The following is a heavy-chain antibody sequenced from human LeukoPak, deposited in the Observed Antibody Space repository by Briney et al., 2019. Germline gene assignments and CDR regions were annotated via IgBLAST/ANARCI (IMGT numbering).Heavy chain of an antibody. CDR3: AKDRPYSSGWYGPDFDY. J-gene: IGHJ4*02. CDR2: ISWDGGST. CDR1: GFTFSSYA. D-gene: IGHD6-19*01. V-gene: IGHV3-43D*03. Sequence: GGSLRLSCAASGFTFSSYAMSWVRQAPGKGLEWVSLISWDGGSTYYADSVKGRFTISRDNSKNSLYLQMNSLRAEDTALYYCAKDRPYSSGWYGPDFDYWGRGTLVTVSS.